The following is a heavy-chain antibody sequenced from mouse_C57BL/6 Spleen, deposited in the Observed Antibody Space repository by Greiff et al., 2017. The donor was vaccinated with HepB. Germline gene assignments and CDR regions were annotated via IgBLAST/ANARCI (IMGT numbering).Heavy chain of an antibody. Sequence: VQLQQSGAELVRPGSSVKMSCKTSGYTFTSYGINWVKQRLGQGREWIGYIYIGNGYTEYNEKFKGKATLTSDTSSSTAYMQLSSLTSEDSAIYFCASYGSRKGYYAMDYWGQGTSVTVSS. J-gene: IGHJ4*01. CDR3: ASYGSRKGYYAMDY. V-gene: IGHV1-58*01. D-gene: IGHD1-1*01. CDR2: IYIGNGYT. CDR1: GYTFTSYG.